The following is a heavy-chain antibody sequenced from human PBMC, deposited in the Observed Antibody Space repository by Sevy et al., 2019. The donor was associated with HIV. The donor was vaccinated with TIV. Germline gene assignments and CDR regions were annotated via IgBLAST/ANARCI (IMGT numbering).Heavy chain of an antibody. J-gene: IGHJ6*02. CDR1: GYTFIRNG. CDR3: ARDRNNYDSSGYPKGMDV. D-gene: IGHD3-22*01. CDR2: ISGYNGDT. V-gene: IGHV1-18*01. Sequence: ASVKVSCKASGYTFIRNGITWVRQAPGQGLEWMGWISGYNGDTNYAQKFQGRVTMTTDTSTSTAYMKLRSLRSDDTAVYYCARDRNNYDSSGYPKGMDVWGQGTTVTFSS.